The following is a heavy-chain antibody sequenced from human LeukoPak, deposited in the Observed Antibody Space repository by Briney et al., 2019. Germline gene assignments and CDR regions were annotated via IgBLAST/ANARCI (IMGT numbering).Heavy chain of an antibody. V-gene: IGHV4-38-2*02. Sequence: SETLSLTCTVSGYSISSGYYWGWIRQPPGKGLEWIGSIYHSGSTYYNPSLKSRVTISVDTSKNQFSLKLSSVTAADTAVYYCARGLVGARFDPWGQGTLVTVSS. J-gene: IGHJ5*02. CDR2: IYHSGST. CDR3: ARGLVGARFDP. CDR1: GYSISSGYY. D-gene: IGHD1-26*01.